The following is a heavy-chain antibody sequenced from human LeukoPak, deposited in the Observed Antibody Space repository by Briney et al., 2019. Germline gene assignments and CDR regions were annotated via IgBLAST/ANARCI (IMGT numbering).Heavy chain of an antibody. V-gene: IGHV4-31*11. J-gene: IGHJ5*02. Sequence: SETLSLTCAVSGGSISSGDFPWSWIRQPPGKGLEWIGYIYYSGSTYYNPSLKSRVTISVDTSKNQFSLKLSSVTAADTAVYYCARRGITIFGVVKEDNWFDPWGQGTLVTVSS. D-gene: IGHD3-3*01. CDR1: GGSISSGDFP. CDR2: IYYSGST. CDR3: ARRGITIFGVVKEDNWFDP.